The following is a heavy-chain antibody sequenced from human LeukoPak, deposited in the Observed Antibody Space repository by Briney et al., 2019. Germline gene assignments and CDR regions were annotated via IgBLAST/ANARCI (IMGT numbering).Heavy chain of an antibody. CDR1: GFTFSSYW. V-gene: IGHV3-74*01. J-gene: IGHJ4*02. D-gene: IGHD4-17*01. CDR2: INSDGSST. CDR3: ARDRDYGDSLDY. Sequence: QPGGSLRLSCAASGFTFSSYWMHWVRQAPGKGLGWVSRINSDGSSTSYADSVKGRFTISRDNAKNTLYLQMNSLRAEDTAVYYCARDRDYGDSLDYWGQGTLVTVSS.